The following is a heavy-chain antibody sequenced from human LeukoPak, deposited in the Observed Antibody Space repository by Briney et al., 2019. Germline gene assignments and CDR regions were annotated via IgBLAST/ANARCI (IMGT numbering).Heavy chain of an antibody. V-gene: IGHV3-23*01. CDR1: GFTFSSYA. Sequence: GGSLRLSCAASGFTFSSYAMRWVRQAPGQGLEWVSAISGSGGSTYYADSVKGRFTISRDNSKNTLYLQMNSLRAEDTAVYYCANQQLVLRYFDYWGQGTQVTVSS. D-gene: IGHD6-13*01. CDR3: ANQQLVLRYFDY. J-gene: IGHJ4*02. CDR2: ISGSGGST.